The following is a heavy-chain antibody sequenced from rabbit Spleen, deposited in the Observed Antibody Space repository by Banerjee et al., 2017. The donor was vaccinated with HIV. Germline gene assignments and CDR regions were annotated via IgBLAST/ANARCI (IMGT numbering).Heavy chain of an antibody. V-gene: IGHV1S45*01. CDR2: IYTSSGST. J-gene: IGHJ4*01. D-gene: IGHD1-1*01. Sequence: EQLEESGGGLVKPEGSLTLTCKASGVSLNDKDVMCWVRQAPGKGLELIACIYTSSGSTYYATWVKGRFTISKTSSTTVTLQMTSLTAADTATYFCARALYSGTVNNLWGPGTLVTVS. CDR1: GVSLNDKDV. CDR3: ARALYSGTVNNL.